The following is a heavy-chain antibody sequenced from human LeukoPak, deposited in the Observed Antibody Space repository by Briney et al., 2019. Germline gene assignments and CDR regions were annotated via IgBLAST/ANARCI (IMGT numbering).Heavy chain of an antibody. J-gene: IGHJ4*02. D-gene: IGHD3-10*01. CDR3: ARGSGRYYIY. CDR1: GFSFSSYE. CDR2: ISSTGSTI. Sequence: GGSLRLSCAASGFSFSSYEMNWVRQAPGKGLEWVSYISSTGSTIYYADSVKGRFTISRDNAKNSLYLQMNSLRAEDTAVYYCARGSGRYYIYWGQGTLVTVSS. V-gene: IGHV3-48*03.